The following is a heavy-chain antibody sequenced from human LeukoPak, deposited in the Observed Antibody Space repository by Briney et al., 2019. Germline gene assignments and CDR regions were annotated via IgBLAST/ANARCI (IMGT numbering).Heavy chain of an antibody. CDR3: ARDYVDDIPMIKDY. CDR1: GYTFTSYH. Sequence: ASVRVSCKASGYTFTSYHMHWVRQAPGQGLEWMGKINLSGGSTTYAQKFQGRVTMTRDTSTSTVYMELSSLRSEDTAVYYCARDYVDDIPMIKDYWGQGTLVTVSS. CDR2: INLSGGST. V-gene: IGHV1-46*01. D-gene: IGHD2-8*01. J-gene: IGHJ4*02.